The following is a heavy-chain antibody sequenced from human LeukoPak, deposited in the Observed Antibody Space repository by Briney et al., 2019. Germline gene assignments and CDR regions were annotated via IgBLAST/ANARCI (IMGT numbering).Heavy chain of an antibody. CDR3: ARRGIVVVLAAHFDY. D-gene: IGHD2-2*01. J-gene: IGHJ4*02. CDR1: GFTFDDYG. Sequence: GGSLRLSRAASGFTFDDYGMSWVRQAPGKGLEWVSSISWNGDNTGYADSVKGRFTVSRDNAKNSLYLQMHSLRAEDTAFYYCARRGIVVVLAAHFDYWGQGTLVTVSS. V-gene: IGHV3-20*04. CDR2: ISWNGDNT.